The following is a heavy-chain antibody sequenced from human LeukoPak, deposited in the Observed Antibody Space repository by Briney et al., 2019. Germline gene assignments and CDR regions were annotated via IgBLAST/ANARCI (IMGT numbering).Heavy chain of an antibody. CDR1: GYTFTSYG. CDR2: ISAYNGNT. CDR3: ARDPLLPGTTDY. Sequence: GASVKASCKASGYTFTSYGISWVRQAPGQGLEWMGWISAYNGNTNYAQKLQGRVTMTTDTSTSTAYMELRSLRSDDRAVYYCARDPLLPGTTDYWGQGTLVTVSS. V-gene: IGHV1-18*01. J-gene: IGHJ4*02. D-gene: IGHD1-7*01.